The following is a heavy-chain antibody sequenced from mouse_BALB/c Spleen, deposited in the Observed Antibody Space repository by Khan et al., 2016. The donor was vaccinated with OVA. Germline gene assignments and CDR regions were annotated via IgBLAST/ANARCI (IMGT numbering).Heavy chain of an antibody. CDR2: IWSGGSA. J-gene: IGHJ4*01. V-gene: IGHV2-6-1*01. Sequence: VQLQESGPGLVAPSQSLSITCTTSGISLTNYGVHWVRQPPGKGLEWLVEIWSGGSATYNSNLKSRLSISKDNSKSQVFLKMNSLQTDDTAMYYCARQTYYHYYVMDYWGQGTSVTVSS. CDR1: GISLTNYG. D-gene: IGHD2-10*01. CDR3: ARQTYYHYYVMDY.